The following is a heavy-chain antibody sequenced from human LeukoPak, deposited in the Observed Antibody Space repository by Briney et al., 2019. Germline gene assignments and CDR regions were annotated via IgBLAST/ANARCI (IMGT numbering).Heavy chain of an antibody. J-gene: IGHJ5*02. CDR2: IIGSVGST. D-gene: IGHD4-17*01. CDR3: AKSAGGDYRQGWFDP. Sequence: PGRSLRLSCAASGFTFSSYAISWVRHAPGNGLEWVSAIIGSVGSTYYAGSVKGRFIISRENSKNTLYLQMNSLRAEDTAVYYCAKSAGGDYRQGWFDPWGQGTLVTVSS. CDR1: GFTFSSYA. V-gene: IGHV3-23*01.